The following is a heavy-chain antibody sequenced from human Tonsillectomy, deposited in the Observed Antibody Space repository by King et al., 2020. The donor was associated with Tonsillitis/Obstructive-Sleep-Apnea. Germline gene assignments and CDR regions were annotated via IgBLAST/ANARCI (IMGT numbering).Heavy chain of an antibody. CDR1: GFTFSSYA. Sequence: QLVQSGGGLVQPGGSLRLSCSASGFTFSSYAMHWVRQALGKGREYVSGISSNGGTTYYADSVKGRFTISRDNSKNTLYLQMSNLRAEDTAVYYCAKGFGYSSGWYIDYWGQGTLVTVSS. J-gene: IGHJ4*02. D-gene: IGHD6-19*01. V-gene: IGHV3-64D*06. CDR3: AKGFGYSSGWYIDY. CDR2: ISSNGGTT.